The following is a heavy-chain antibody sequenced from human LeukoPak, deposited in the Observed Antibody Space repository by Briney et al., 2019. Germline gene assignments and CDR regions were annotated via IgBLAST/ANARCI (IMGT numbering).Heavy chain of an antibody. J-gene: IGHJ4*02. CDR1: GFTVSSNY. D-gene: IGHD1-1*01. CDR2: IYSGGST. Sequence: PGGSLRLSCAASGFTVSSNYMTWVRQAPGKGLEWVSIIYSGGSTFYADSVKGRFTISRDNSQDTVYLQMNNLRAEDTAVYYCARMMAAGCTTGGDCFDYWGQGTVVTLSS. CDR3: ARMMAAGCTTGGDCFDY. V-gene: IGHV3-53*01.